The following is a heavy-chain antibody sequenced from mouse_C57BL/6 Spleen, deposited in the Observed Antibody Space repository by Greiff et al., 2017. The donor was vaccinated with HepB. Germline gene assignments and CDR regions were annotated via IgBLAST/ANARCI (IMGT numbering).Heavy chain of an antibody. CDR2: ISDDGSN. J-gene: IGHJ3*01. CDR3: ARSDGLRRPFAD. CDR1: GYSITSGYY. Sequence: EVQLQQSGPGLVKPSQSLSLTCSVTGYSITSGYYWNWIRQFPGNKLEWMGYISDDGSNNYNPSLKNLISITRDTSKNQLFLKLNSVTTEDTATYYCARSDGLRRPFADWGQGTLVTVSA. D-gene: IGHD2-4*01. V-gene: IGHV3-6*01.